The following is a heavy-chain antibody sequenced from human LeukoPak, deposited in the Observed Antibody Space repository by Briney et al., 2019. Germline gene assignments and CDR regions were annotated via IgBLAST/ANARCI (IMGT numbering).Heavy chain of an antibody. Sequence: PGGSLRLSGTASGFTLSTSWMNWVRQGPGKGLEWVANIKQDGSEKYYVDSVKGRFTISRDNAKNSLYLQMNSLRAEDTAVYYCARTIAVAGTGPWFDYWGQGTLVTVSS. CDR2: IKQDGSEK. V-gene: IGHV3-7*03. D-gene: IGHD6-19*01. J-gene: IGHJ4*02. CDR3: ARTIAVAGTGPWFDY. CDR1: GFTLSTSW.